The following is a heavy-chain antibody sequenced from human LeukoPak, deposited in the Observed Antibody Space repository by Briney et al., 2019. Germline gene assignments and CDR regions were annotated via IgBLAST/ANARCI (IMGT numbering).Heavy chain of an antibody. J-gene: IGHJ4*02. CDR3: AKHEYCSGGSCYLDY. Sequence: GGSLRLSCVASGFTLSSYGMSWVRQAPGKGLEWVSTISGSGANIYYADSVKGRFTVSRENSKNTLYLQVNSLRLEDTAVYYCAKHEYCSGGSCYLDYWGQGTLVTVSS. D-gene: IGHD2-15*01. V-gene: IGHV3-23*01. CDR2: ISGSGANI. CDR1: GFTLSSYG.